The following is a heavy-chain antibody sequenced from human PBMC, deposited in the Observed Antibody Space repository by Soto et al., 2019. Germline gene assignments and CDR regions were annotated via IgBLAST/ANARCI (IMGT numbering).Heavy chain of an antibody. CDR3: ARYCSSTSCYVEGGNYYYYYMDV. CDR1: GGSISSYY. J-gene: IGHJ6*03. CDR2: IYYSGST. D-gene: IGHD2-2*01. V-gene: IGHV4-59*01. Sequence: QVQLQESGPGLVKPSETLSLTCTVSGGSISSYYWSWIRQPPGKGLEWIGYIYYSGSTNYNPSLKSRVTISVDTSKNQFSLKLSSVTAADTAVYYCARYCSSTSCYVEGGNYYYYYMDVWGKGTTVTVSS.